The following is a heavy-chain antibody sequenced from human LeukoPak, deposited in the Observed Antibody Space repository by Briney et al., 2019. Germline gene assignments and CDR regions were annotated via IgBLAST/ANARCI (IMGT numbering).Heavy chain of an antibody. D-gene: IGHD6-19*01. J-gene: IGHJ3*02. CDR1: GGPISSYY. V-gene: IGHV4-59*08. Sequence: SETLSLTCTVSGGPISSYYWSWIRQPPGKGLESIGYIYNSGSTNYNPSLKSRVTMSVDTSKNQFSLKLTSVTAADTAVYYCARLRPVAGYDAFDIWGHGTMVTVSS. CDR3: ARLRPVAGYDAFDI. CDR2: IYNSGST.